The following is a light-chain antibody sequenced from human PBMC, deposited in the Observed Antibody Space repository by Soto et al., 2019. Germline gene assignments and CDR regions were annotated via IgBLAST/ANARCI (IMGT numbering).Light chain of an antibody. J-gene: IGKJ1*01. CDR1: QTISSW. Sequence: DIPMTQSPATLSGSVGDRVTITCRASQTISSWLAWYQQKPGKAPKLLIYDASSLESGVPSRFSGSGSGTEFTLTISSLQPDDFATYHCQQYNSYSWTFGQGTKVDIK. CDR2: DAS. V-gene: IGKV1-5*01. CDR3: QQYNSYSWT.